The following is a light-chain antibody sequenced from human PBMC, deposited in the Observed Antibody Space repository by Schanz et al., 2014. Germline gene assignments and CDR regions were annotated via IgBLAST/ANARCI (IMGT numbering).Light chain of an antibody. CDR3: SSYATSDTVTL. CDR2: EAT. Sequence: QSALTQPASVSGSPGQSITISCTGTSSDVGSYKFVSWYQQHPGKAPKLIIYEATNRPSGVSSRFSGSKSVTTASLTISGLQAEDEADYYCSSYATSDTVTLFGGGTKLTVL. J-gene: IGLJ3*02. CDR1: SSDVGSYKF. V-gene: IGLV2-14*02.